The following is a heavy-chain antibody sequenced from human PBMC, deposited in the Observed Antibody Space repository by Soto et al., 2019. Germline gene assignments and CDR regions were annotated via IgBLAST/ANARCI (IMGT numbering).Heavy chain of an antibody. Sequence: SVKVSCKASGGTFSSYAISWVRQAPGQGLEWMGGIIPIFGTANYAQKFQGRVTITADKSTSTAYMELSSLRSEDTAVYYCARDHPYYDILTGYGSPSGNWFDPWGQGTLVTVSS. CDR2: IIPIFGTA. V-gene: IGHV1-69*06. J-gene: IGHJ5*02. CDR1: GGTFSSYA. CDR3: ARDHPYYDILTGYGSPSGNWFDP. D-gene: IGHD3-9*01.